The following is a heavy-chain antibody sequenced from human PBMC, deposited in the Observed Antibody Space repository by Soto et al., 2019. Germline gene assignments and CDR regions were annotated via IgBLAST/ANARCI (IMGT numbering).Heavy chain of an antibody. D-gene: IGHD2-2*01. J-gene: IGHJ6*02. Sequence: QLQLQESGPGLVKPSETLSLTCTVSGGSISSGPYSWGWIRQPPGEGLEWIGTFHYSENTYYNPYLESLVTTSVDTSKNQFALKVTSVTVADTALYYCARLGGYCSTTSCYGFYGMDVWGQGTTVIVSS. CDR1: GGSISSGPYS. CDR3: ARLGGYCSTTSCYGFYGMDV. V-gene: IGHV4-39*01. CDR2: FHYSENT.